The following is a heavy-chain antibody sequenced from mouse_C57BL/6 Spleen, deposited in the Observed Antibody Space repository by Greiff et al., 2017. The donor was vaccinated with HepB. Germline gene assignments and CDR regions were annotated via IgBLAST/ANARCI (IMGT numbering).Heavy chain of an antibody. CDR1: GYSFTGYY. D-gene: IGHD1-1*01. Sequence: DVKLVESGPELVKPGASVKISCKASGYSFTGYYMNWVKQSPEKSLEWIGEINPSTGGTTYNQKFKAKATLTVDKYSSTAYMQLKSLTSEDSAVYYCARGTTVVAQDFDYWGQGTTLTVSS. J-gene: IGHJ2*01. CDR2: INPSTGGT. V-gene: IGHV1-42*01. CDR3: ARGTTVVAQDFDY.